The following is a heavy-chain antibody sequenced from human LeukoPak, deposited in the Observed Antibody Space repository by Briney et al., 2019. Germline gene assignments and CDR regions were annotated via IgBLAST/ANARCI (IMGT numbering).Heavy chain of an antibody. CDR1: GFTFGDYA. J-gene: IGHJ3*02. Sequence: GGSLRLSCTASGFTFGDYAMSWVRQAPGKGLEWVGFIRSKVYGGTTEYAASVKVRFTISRDDSKSIAYLQMTSLKTEDAGVYYCTRFTIVGVVDAFDIWGQGAMVTVSS. V-gene: IGHV3-49*04. D-gene: IGHD3-3*01. CDR3: TRFTIVGVVDAFDI. CDR2: IRSKVYGGTT.